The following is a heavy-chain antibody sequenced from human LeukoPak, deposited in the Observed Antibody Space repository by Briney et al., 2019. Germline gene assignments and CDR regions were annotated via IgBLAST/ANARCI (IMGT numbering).Heavy chain of an antibody. CDR2: IYSGGST. J-gene: IGHJ3*02. CDR1: GFTVSSNY. D-gene: IGHD5-18*01. V-gene: IGHV3-53*04. Sequence: GGSLRLSCAASGFTVSSNYMSWVRQAPGKGLEWVSVIYSGGSTYYADSVKGRFTISRHNSKNTLYLQMNSLRAEDTAVYYCARGSYGFLPHAFDIWGQGTMVTVSS. CDR3: ARGSYGFLPHAFDI.